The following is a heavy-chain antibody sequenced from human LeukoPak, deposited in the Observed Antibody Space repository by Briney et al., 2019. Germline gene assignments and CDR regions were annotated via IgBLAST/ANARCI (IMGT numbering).Heavy chain of an antibody. J-gene: IGHJ3*02. Sequence: PGGSLRLSCAASGFTVSNDYMSWVRQAPGKGLEWVSVIYSGGTTHYADSVKGRFTISRDNSKNTLYLQMNSLRAEDTAVYYCARGPYGSSGTPDAFDIWGQGTMVTVSS. CDR1: GFTVSNDY. CDR2: IYSGGTT. V-gene: IGHV3-66*01. CDR3: ARGPYGSSGTPDAFDI. D-gene: IGHD3-10*01.